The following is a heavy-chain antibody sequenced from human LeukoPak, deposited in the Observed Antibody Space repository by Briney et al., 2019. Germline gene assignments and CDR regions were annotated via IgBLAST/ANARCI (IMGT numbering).Heavy chain of an antibody. CDR2: IYPGDCDT. V-gene: IGHV5-51*01. D-gene: IGHD6-6*01. Sequence: GESLKISCKGSGYSFTSYWFGWVRQMPGKGLERMGIIYPGDCDTRYSPSFQSQVTISADKSISTAYLQWSSLKASDTAMYYCARHVQQLVRTGFCYSYYMDVWGKGTTVTVSS. CDR3: ARHVQQLVRTGFCYSYYMDV. CDR1: GYSFTSYW. J-gene: IGHJ6*03.